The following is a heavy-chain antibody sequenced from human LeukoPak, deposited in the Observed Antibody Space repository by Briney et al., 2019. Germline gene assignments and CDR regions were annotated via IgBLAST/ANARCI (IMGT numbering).Heavy chain of an antibody. J-gene: IGHJ5*02. CDR2: IDIGSSST. CDR1: GFTFSDYT. CDR3: ARGPPLFDP. V-gene: IGHV3-48*04. Sequence: PGGSLRLSCVASGFTFSDYTMNWVRQAPGKGLEWISYIDIGSSSTYYADSVKGRFTISRDNAKNSLYLQMSSLRAEDTALYYCARGPPLFDPWGQGTLVTVSS.